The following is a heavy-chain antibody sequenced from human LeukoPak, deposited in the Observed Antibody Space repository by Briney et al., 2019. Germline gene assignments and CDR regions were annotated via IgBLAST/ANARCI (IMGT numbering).Heavy chain of an antibody. CDR3: ARDRVAAGYDAFDI. Sequence: ASVKVFCKASGYTFTGYYMHWVRQAPGKGVDGRGWINPNSGGTNYAQKFQGRVTMTRDTSISTAYMELSRLRSDDTAVYYCARDRVAAGYDAFDIWGQGTMVAVSS. CDR2: INPNSGGT. D-gene: IGHD6-13*01. CDR1: GYTFTGYY. V-gene: IGHV1-2*02. J-gene: IGHJ3*02.